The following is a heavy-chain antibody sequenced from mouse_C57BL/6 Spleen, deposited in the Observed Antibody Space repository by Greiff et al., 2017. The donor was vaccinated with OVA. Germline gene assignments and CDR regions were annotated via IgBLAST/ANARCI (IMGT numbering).Heavy chain of an antibody. Sequence: QVTLKESGPGILQPSQTLSLTCSFSGFSLSTFGMGVGGIRQPPGMGLEWLEHIWWDDDKYYNQALKSRLTISKDTSKNQVFLKIANVDTADTATYYCARLVATEYAMDYWGQGTSVTVSS. CDR3: ARLVATEYAMDY. D-gene: IGHD1-1*01. CDR2: IWWDDDK. V-gene: IGHV8-8*01. J-gene: IGHJ4*01. CDR1: GFSLSTFGMG.